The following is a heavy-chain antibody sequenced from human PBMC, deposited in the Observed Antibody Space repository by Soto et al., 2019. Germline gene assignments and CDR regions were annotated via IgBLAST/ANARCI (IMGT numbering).Heavy chain of an antibody. V-gene: IGHV3-30*18. Sequence: QVQLVESGGGVVQPGRSLRLSCAASGFTFSSYGMHWVRQASGKGLEWVAVILSDGNNKFYADSVKGRFTISRDNSKNTLYLQMDSLRVEDTAVYYCAKGRGNYWAIDSWGQGTLVTVSS. D-gene: IGHD1-7*01. CDR2: ILSDGNNK. CDR1: GFTFSSYG. J-gene: IGHJ4*02. CDR3: AKGRGNYWAIDS.